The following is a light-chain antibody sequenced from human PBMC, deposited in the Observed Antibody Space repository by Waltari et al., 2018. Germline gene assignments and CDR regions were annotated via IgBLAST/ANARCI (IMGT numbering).Light chain of an antibody. CDR2: DAS. CDR3: QQYNNWPLYT. CDR1: QSVSNK. J-gene: IGKJ2*01. Sequence: EAMMTQSPATLSVSPGDRATLSCRASQSVSNKVAWFQQKPCQAPSLLIYDASTRATGVPARFSGSGSVTEFTRTISSLQTEDFAVYYCQQYNNWPLYTFGQGTKLEIK. V-gene: IGKV3-15*01.